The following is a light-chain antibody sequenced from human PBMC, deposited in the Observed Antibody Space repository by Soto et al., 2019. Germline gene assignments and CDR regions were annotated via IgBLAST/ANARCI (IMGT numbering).Light chain of an antibody. CDR3: QSYDSSLTTYV. Sequence: QSVLTQPPSVSEAPGQRVTISCTGTGSDIGAGYDVHWYQQLPGAAPKLLIYSNAIRPSGVPDRFSASKSGTSASLAITGLRAEDEADYYCQSYDSSLTTYVFGTGTKVTVL. V-gene: IGLV1-40*01. CDR2: SNA. CDR1: GSDIGAGYD. J-gene: IGLJ1*01.